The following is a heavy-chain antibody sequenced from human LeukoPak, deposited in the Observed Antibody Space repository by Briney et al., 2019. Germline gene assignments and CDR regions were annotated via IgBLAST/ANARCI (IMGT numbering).Heavy chain of an antibody. CDR1: GGSISSYY. J-gene: IGHJ6*03. Sequence: PSETLSLTCTVSGGSISSYYWSWIRQPPGTGLEWIGYIYYSGSTNYNPSLKSRVTISVDTSKNQFSLKLSSVTAADTAVYYCARAPYDYGDYYYYYYYMDVWGKGTTVTVSS. CDR2: IYYSGST. CDR3: ARAPYDYGDYYYYYYYMDV. V-gene: IGHV4-59*01. D-gene: IGHD4-17*01.